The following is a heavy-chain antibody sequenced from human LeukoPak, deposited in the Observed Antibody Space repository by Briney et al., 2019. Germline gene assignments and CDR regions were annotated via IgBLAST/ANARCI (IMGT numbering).Heavy chain of an antibody. CDR3: VREILYCSGGSCYRGPVDN. Sequence: KPSETLSLTCTVSNDSISSGDYYWNWIRQPPGKGLEWIRYIFHRGGTSYNPSLKSRILFSVDTSQNQFSLKLNSVTAADTAVYYCVREILYCSGGSCYRGPVDNWGQGTLVTVSA. CDR1: NDSISSGDYY. CDR2: IFHRGGT. J-gene: IGHJ4*02. V-gene: IGHV4-30-4*01. D-gene: IGHD2-15*01.